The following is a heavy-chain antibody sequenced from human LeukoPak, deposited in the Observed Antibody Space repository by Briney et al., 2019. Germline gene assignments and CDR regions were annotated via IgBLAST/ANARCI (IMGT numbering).Heavy chain of an antibody. Sequence: GGSLRLSCEATGFTFSTYGVHWVRQAPGKGLEWVAFIRSDGSNKYYADSVKGRFTMSRDNSKNTLYLQMNSLRADDTTVYYCAKDRRPYSGSYTLDFWGRGTLVTVSS. J-gene: IGHJ2*01. CDR1: GFTFSTYG. V-gene: IGHV3-30*02. CDR3: AKDRRPYSGSYTLDF. CDR2: IRSDGSNK. D-gene: IGHD1-26*01.